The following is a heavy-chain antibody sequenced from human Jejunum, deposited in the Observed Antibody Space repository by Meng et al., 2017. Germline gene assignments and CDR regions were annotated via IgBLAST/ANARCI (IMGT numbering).Heavy chain of an antibody. J-gene: IGHJ4*02. CDR2: ISHSGST. V-gene: IGHV4-34*01. CDR1: GGSLKDFY. CDR3: ARALGAYGDSGFAY. D-gene: IGHD4-17*01. Sequence: VQLQQLGAGLFKPSEPLSLTCAVSGGSLKDFYWNWIRQPPGKGLEWIGEISHSGSTNYNPSLKSRVTISVDRSQNQLSLKLTSVSGTDTAVYFCARALGAYGDSGFAYWGQGALVTVSS.